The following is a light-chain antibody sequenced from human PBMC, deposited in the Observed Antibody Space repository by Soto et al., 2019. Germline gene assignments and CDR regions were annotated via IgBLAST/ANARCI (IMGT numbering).Light chain of an antibody. CDR3: SSYTSSRTLDVV. Sequence: QSALTQPASVSGSPGQSNTISCTGTSSDVGGYNYVSWYQQHPGKDPKLMIYEVSNRPPGVSNRFSGSKSGNTASLTISGLQAEDEADYYCSSYTSSRTLDVVFGGGTKRTVL. CDR1: SSDVGGYNY. J-gene: IGLJ2*01. V-gene: IGLV2-14*01. CDR2: EVS.